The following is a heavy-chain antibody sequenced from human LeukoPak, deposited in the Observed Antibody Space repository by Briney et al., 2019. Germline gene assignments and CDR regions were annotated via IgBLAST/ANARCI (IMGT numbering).Heavy chain of an antibody. CDR3: AKAIEDEGYCSSTSCYVYYYYYGMDV. D-gene: IGHD2-2*01. CDR2: ISNDGVT. J-gene: IGHJ6*02. Sequence: PGGSLRLSCATSDFPVSDNYMSWVRQAPGRGLEWVSVISNDGVTDYADSVKGRFTISRDNSKNTLYLQMNSLRAEDTAVYYCAKAIEDEGYCSSTSCYVYYYYYGMDVWGQGTTVTVSS. CDR1: DFPVSDNY. V-gene: IGHV3-53*01.